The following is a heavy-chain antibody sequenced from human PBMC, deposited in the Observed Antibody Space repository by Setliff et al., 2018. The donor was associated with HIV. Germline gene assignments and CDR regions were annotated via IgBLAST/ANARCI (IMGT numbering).Heavy chain of an antibody. V-gene: IGHV4-38-2*02. Sequence: SETLSLTCNVSGFSISSNYYWGWVRQPPGRGLEWIGNIYHSGTAYNLSFKTRVAISIDTSKNYVSLELRSLTAADTAIYYCARDPRGLLSPVPRGYFDYWGQGALVTVS. CDR2: IYHSGT. CDR1: GFSISSNYY. CDR3: ARDPRGLLSPVPRGYFDY. D-gene: IGHD3-22*01. J-gene: IGHJ4*02.